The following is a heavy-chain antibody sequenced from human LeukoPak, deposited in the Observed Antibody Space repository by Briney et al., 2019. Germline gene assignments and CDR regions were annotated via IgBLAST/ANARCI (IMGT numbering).Heavy chain of an antibody. V-gene: IGHV3-21*01. D-gene: IGHD5-24*01. CDR1: GFTFSSYS. CDR3: ARDFHELNWFDP. J-gene: IGHJ5*02. CDR2: ISSSSSYI. Sequence: PGGSLRLSCAASGFTFSSYSTNWVRQAPGKGLEWVSSISSSSSYIYYADSVKGRFTISRDNSKNTLYLQMNSLRAEDTAVYYCARDFHELNWFDPWGQGTLVTVSS.